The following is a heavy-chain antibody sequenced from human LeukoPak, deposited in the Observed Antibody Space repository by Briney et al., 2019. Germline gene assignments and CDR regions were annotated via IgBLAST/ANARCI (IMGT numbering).Heavy chain of an antibody. CDR2: ISGSGDSP. V-gene: IGHV3-23*01. J-gene: IGHJ4*02. D-gene: IGHD6-13*01. Sequence: PGGSLRLSCAASEFTFTNYALSWVRQAPGKGLEWVSGISGSGDSPYYADSVRGRFTISRDNSKNTLYLQMNSLRAEDTAVYYCAKDILAAGLFFDYWGQGVLVTVSS. CDR1: EFTFTNYA. CDR3: AKDILAAGLFFDY.